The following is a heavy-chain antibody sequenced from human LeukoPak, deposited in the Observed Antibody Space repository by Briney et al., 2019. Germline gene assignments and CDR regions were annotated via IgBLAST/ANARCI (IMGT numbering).Heavy chain of an antibody. V-gene: IGHV4-34*01. Sequence: SETLSLTCAVYGGSFSSYYWSWIRQPPGKGLEWIGEINHSGSTNYNPSLKSRVTISVDTSKNQFSLKLSSVTAADTAVYYCARGSRWLRSGMYYYYYMDVWGKGTTVTVSS. CDR3: ARGSRWLRSGMYYYYYMDV. D-gene: IGHD5-12*01. CDR2: INHSGST. CDR1: GGSFSSYY. J-gene: IGHJ6*03.